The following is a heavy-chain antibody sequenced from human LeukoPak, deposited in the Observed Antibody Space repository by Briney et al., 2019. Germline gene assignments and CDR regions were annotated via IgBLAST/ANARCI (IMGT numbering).Heavy chain of an antibody. D-gene: IGHD6-19*01. CDR3: AKDQIPLNRPVAGGYYYYAMDV. V-gene: IGHV3-23*01. CDR2: IGGSGGST. CDR1: GFTFSSYA. Sequence: PGGSLRLSCAASGFTFSSYAMSWVRQAPGKGLEWVAVIGGSGGSTYYADSVEGRFTISRDNSKNTLYMHMNRLRAEDTAVYFCAKDQIPLNRPVAGGYYYYAMDVWGQGTTVTVSS. J-gene: IGHJ6*02.